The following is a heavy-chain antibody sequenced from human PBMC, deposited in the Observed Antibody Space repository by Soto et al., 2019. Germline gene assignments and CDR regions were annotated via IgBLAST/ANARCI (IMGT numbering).Heavy chain of an antibody. Sequence: PSETLSLTCTVSGGSISSYYCSWIRQPPGKGLEWIGYIYYSGSTNYNPSLQSRVTISVDTSKHQLSLKPSSVTAADTAVYYCARKQSNSNWFDYWGQGTLVTVSS. D-gene: IGHD4-4*01. J-gene: IGHJ4*02. V-gene: IGHV4-59*01. CDR1: GGSISSYY. CDR3: ARKQSNSNWFDY. CDR2: IYYSGST.